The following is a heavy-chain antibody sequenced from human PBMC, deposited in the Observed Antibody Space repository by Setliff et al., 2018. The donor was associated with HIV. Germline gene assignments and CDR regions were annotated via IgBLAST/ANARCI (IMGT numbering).Heavy chain of an antibody. V-gene: IGHV4-39*01. Sequence: SDTLSLTCTVSGGSINSGTYYWGWIRQPPGKGLEWIGSIYYSGSTYYNPSLKSRVTISIDTSKNQFSLKMSSVTAADTAMYYCARPLLRFLEWPPSWFDPWGQGTLVTVSS. D-gene: IGHD3-3*01. CDR3: ARPLLRFLEWPPSWFDP. CDR1: GGSINSGTYY. CDR2: IYYSGST. J-gene: IGHJ5*02.